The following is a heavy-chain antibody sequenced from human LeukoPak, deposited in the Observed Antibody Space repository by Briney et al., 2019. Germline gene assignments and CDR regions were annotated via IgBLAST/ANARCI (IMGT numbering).Heavy chain of an antibody. CDR2: MSPKSGAS. J-gene: IGHJ4*02. Sequence: ASVKVSCKASGYSFTSYDINWVRQAPGQGPEWMGWMSPKSGASGFARNFQGRVALTRDTSITTAYMELSSLISDDTAVYYCARSRGVWFGDFDYWGQGGLVTVSS. CDR1: GYSFTSYD. CDR3: ARSRGVWFGDFDY. V-gene: IGHV1-8*01. D-gene: IGHD3-10*01.